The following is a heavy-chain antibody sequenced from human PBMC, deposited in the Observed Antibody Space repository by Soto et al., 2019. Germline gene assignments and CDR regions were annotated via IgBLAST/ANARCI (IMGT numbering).Heavy chain of an antibody. CDR2: IIPIFGTA. CDR3: ASAGYYDSSGYYPN. Sequence: SVKVSCKASGGTFSSYAISWVRQAPGQGLEWMGGIIPIFGTANYAQKFQGRVTITADESTSTAYMELSSLRSEDTAVYYCASAGYYDSSGYYPNWGQGTLVTVSS. D-gene: IGHD3-22*01. J-gene: IGHJ4*02. V-gene: IGHV1-69*13. CDR1: GGTFSSYA.